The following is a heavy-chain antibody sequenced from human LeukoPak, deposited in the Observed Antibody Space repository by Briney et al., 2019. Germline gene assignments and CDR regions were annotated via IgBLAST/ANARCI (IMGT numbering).Heavy chain of an antibody. CDR2: IYYSGST. CDR3: ARVRYSGSWKSVVDY. V-gene: IGHV4-59*01. Sequence: SETLSLTCTVSGGSISSYYWSWIRQPPGKGLEWIGYIYYSGSTNYNPSLKSRVTISVDTSKNQFSPKLSSVTAADTAVYYCARVRYSGSWKSVVDYWGQGTLVTVSS. CDR1: GGSISSYY. D-gene: IGHD1-26*01. J-gene: IGHJ4*02.